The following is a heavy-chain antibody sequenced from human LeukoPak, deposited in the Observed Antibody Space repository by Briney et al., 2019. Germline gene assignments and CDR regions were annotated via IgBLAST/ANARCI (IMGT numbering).Heavy chain of an antibody. CDR1: GFTFSSYW. CDR3: ARAVGYASSWAY. CDR2: IKQDGSGK. D-gene: IGHD5-12*01. Sequence: GGSLRLSCAASGFTFSSYWMSWVRQAPGKGLEWVANIKQDGSGKNYVDSVKGRFTISRDNAKNSLDLQMNSLRGEDTAVYYCARAVGYASSWAYWGQGTLVTVSS. V-gene: IGHV3-7*01. J-gene: IGHJ4*02.